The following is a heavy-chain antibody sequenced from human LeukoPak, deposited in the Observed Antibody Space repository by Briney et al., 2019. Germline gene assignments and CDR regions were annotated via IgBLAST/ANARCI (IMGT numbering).Heavy chain of an antibody. D-gene: IGHD3-3*01. J-gene: IGHJ4*02. CDR1: AGSISSSSYY. Sequence: SETLSLTCTDSAGSISSSSYYWGWIRQPPGKGLEWIGSIYYSGSTYYNPSLKSRVTISVDTSKNQFSLKLSSVTAADTAVYYCARGGISYYDFWSGYYLWGQGTLVTVSS. V-gene: IGHV4-39*01. CDR3: ARGGISYYDFWSGYYL. CDR2: IYYSGST.